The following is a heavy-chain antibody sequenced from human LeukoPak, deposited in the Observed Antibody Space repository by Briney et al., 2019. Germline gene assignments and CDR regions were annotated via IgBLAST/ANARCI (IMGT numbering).Heavy chain of an antibody. Sequence: SETLSLTCTVSGGSISSSSYYWGWIRQPPGKGLEWIGSIYYSGSTNYNPSLKSRVTISVDTSKNQFSLKLSSVTAADTAVYYCARGVRDIVVVPAADDGNYYYYYMDVWGKGTTVTVSS. D-gene: IGHD2-2*01. J-gene: IGHJ6*03. CDR3: ARGVRDIVVVPAADDGNYYYYYMDV. CDR1: GGSISSSSYY. V-gene: IGHV4-39*07. CDR2: IYYSGST.